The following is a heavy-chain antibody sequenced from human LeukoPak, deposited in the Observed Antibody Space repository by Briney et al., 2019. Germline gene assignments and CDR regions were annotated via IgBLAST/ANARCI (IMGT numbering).Heavy chain of an antibody. CDR1: GYTFTGYY. CDR2: ISAYNGNT. Sequence: ASVKVSCKASGYTFTGYYMHWVRQAPGQGLEWMGWISAYNGNTNYAQKLQGRVTMTTDTSTSTAYMELRSLRSDDTAVYYCARVRIGSGSLFDYWGQGTLVTVSS. CDR3: ARVRIGSGSLFDY. D-gene: IGHD3-10*01. V-gene: IGHV1-18*04. J-gene: IGHJ4*02.